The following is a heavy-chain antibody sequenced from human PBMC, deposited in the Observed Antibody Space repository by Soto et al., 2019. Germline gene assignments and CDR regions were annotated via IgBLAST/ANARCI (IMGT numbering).Heavy chain of an antibody. D-gene: IGHD3-22*01. J-gene: IGHJ4*02. CDR3: ASLTGYYYDSSGYYGGG. V-gene: IGHV1-69*01. Sequence: QVQLMQSGAEVKKPGSSVKVSCKASGGTFSSYAISWVRQAPGQGLEWMGGIIPIFGTANYAQKFQGRVTITADESTSTAYMELSSLRSEDTAVYYCASLTGYYYDSSGYYGGGWGQGTLVTVSS. CDR1: GGTFSSYA. CDR2: IIPIFGTA.